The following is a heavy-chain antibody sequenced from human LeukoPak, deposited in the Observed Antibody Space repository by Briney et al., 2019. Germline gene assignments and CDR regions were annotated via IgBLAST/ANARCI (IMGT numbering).Heavy chain of an antibody. V-gene: IGHV1-2*02. CDR3: ARATNPYDFWSGALNWFDP. D-gene: IGHD3-3*01. Sequence: GASVKVSCKASGYTFTGYYMHWVLQAPGQGLEWMGWINPNSGGTNYAQKFQGRVTMTRDTSISTAYMELSRLRSDDTAVYYCARATNPYDFWSGALNWFDPWGQGTLVTVSS. J-gene: IGHJ5*02. CDR1: GYTFTGYY. CDR2: INPNSGGT.